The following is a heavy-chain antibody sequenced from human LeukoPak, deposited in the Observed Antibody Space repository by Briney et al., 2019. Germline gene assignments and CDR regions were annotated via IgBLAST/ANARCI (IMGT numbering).Heavy chain of an antibody. J-gene: IGHJ4*02. CDR3: AKDSLRERIVGSTTRGVNDY. Sequence: GGSLRLSCAASGFTFSSSGMHWVRQAPGKGLEWVAFIRYDGSNKYYADSVKGRFTISRDNSKNTLYLQMNSLRGEDTAVYYCAKDSLRERIVGSTTRGVNDYWGQGTLVTVSS. D-gene: IGHD1-26*01. CDR1: GFTFSSSG. CDR2: IRYDGSNK. V-gene: IGHV3-30*02.